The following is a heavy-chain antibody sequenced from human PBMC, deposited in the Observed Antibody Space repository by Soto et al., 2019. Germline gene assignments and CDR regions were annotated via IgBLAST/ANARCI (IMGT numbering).Heavy chain of an antibody. V-gene: IGHV2-5*02. CDR1: GFSFSTYGVG. J-gene: IGHJ6*03. D-gene: IGHD3-3*01. Sequence: SGPTLVNPTQTLTLTCSFSGFSFSTYGVGVGWIRQPPGKALEWLALIYWDDDKRYSPSLKNRLTITKDSSKNQVVLTMTNIDTVDTGIYYFARFTLDLKYAYALGVWGKGTTVTVSS. CDR2: IYWDDDK. CDR3: ARFTLDLKYAYALGV.